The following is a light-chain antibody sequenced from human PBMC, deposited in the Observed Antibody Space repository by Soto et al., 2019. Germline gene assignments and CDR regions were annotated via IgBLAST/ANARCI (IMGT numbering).Light chain of an antibody. V-gene: IGKV1-12*01. Sequence: DIQMTQSPSSVSVSVGDTVTITCRANQGIDDWLAWYQQKPGKAPKLLIYGSSTLQSGVPSRFSGSTSGTDFILTISSLQPEDFETYSCQQAKDFPLTCGGGTKVEIK. J-gene: IGKJ4*01. CDR1: QGIDDW. CDR2: GSS. CDR3: QQAKDFPLT.